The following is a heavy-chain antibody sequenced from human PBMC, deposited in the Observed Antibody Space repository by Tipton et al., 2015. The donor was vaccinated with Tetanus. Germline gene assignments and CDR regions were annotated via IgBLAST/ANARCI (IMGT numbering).Heavy chain of an antibody. CDR1: GITLSDFG. CDR2: IWYDGINK. V-gene: IGHV3-33*06. D-gene: IGHD5-18*01. J-gene: IGHJ6*02. CDR3: AKDHAPRPDTAMVDCCYYYGMDV. Sequence: QLVQSGGNVVQPWRSLRLSCAASGITLSDFGMHWVRQAPGKGLEWVAVIWYDGINKHYADSVKGRFTVSRDISKNTLYLQMNSLRAEDTTVYYCAKDHAPRPDTAMVDCCYYYGMDVWGQGTTVTVSS.